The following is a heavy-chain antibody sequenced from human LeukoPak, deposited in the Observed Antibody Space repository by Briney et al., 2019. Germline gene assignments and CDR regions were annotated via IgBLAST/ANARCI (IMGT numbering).Heavy chain of an antibody. CDR1: GYTFTTYY. Sequence: ASVKVSCKASGYTFTTYYIHWVRQVPGQGLEWMGIINPSGGSPTYARKFQGRVTMTRDTSTSTVYMDLSRLTSEDTAVYYCARVGIGGAFDIWGRGTMVIVSS. CDR3: ARVGIGGAFDI. CDR2: INPSGGSP. J-gene: IGHJ3*02. V-gene: IGHV1-46*01. D-gene: IGHD3-3*01.